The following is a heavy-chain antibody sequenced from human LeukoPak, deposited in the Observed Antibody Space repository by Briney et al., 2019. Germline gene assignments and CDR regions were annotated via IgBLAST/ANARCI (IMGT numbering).Heavy chain of an antibody. V-gene: IGHV1-2*02. Sequence: ASVKVSCKASGYTFTSYYMHWVRQAPGQGLEWMGWINPNSGGTNYAQKFQGRVTMTRDTSISTAYMELSRLRSDDTAVYYCARGDCSSTSCYEVASLGSVWFDPWGQGTLVTVSS. J-gene: IGHJ5*02. CDR3: ARGDCSSTSCYEVASLGSVWFDP. D-gene: IGHD2-2*01. CDR1: GYTFTSYY. CDR2: INPNSGGT.